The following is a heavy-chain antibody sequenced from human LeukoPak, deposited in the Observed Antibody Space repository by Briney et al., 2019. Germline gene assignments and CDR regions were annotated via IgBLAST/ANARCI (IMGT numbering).Heavy chain of an antibody. CDR1: GFTFSSYA. V-gene: IGHV3-23*01. J-gene: IGHJ4*02. D-gene: IGHD5-18*01. CDR3: ARRKDTAMAPFDY. Sequence: GGSLRLSCAASGFTFSSYAMSWVRQAPGKGLEWVPAISGSGGSTYYADSVKGRFTISRDNSKNTLYLQMNSLRAEDTAVYYCARRKDTAMAPFDYWGQGTLVTVSS. CDR2: ISGSGGST.